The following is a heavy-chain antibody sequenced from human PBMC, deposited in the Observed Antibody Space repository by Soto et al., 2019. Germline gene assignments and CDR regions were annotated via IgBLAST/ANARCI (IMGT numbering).Heavy chain of an antibody. D-gene: IGHD1-26*01. V-gene: IGHV3-23*01. CDR3: AKNQGVELVPLATVDWFDP. J-gene: IGHJ5*02. CDR1: GFIFENFG. Sequence: GGSLRLSCAASGFIFENFGMSWVRHAPGKGLEWISSISGSGFKEYYANSVKGRFTISRDNSKSTVYLELNNLSAEDTAVYHCAKNQGVELVPLATVDWFDPWGQGSVVTVSS. CDR2: ISGSGFKE.